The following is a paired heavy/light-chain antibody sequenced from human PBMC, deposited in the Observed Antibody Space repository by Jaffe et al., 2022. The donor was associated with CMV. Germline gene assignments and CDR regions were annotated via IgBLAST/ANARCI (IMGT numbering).Heavy chain of an antibody. Sequence: EVQLVQSGAELRKPGESLKISCKGSGYSFSRYWIGWVRQMPGKGLEWMGIIYPGDSDTRYSPSFQGQVTISADRSISTAYLQWSSLKASDTAVYYCVRTDRGYALNAFDVWGQGTGVTVSS. J-gene: IGHJ3*01. D-gene: IGHD5-12*01. CDR3: VRTDRGYALNAFDV. CDR1: GYSFSRYW. CDR2: IYPGDSDT. V-gene: IGHV5-51*01.
Light chain of an antibody. J-gene: IGKJ3*01. CDR3: HQYGSLPPT. Sequence: EIVLTQSPGTLSLSPGERATLSCRASQDISNNFLAWYQQRPGQAPRLLIYGASNRATGIPDRFSGSGSGTDFTLTISRLEPADFAVYHCHQYGSLPPTFGPGTKVDIK. CDR1: QDISNNF. CDR2: GAS. V-gene: IGKV3-20*01.